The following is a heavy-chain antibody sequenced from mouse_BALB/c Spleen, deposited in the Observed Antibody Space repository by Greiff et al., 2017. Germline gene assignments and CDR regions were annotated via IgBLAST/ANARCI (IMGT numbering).Heavy chain of an antibody. CDR3: ARDGGVLDY. Sequence: EVQRVESGGGLVKPGGSLKLSCAASGFTFSDYYMYWVRQTPEKRLEWVATISDGGSYTYYPDSVKGRFTISRDNAKNNLYLQMSSLKSEDTAMYYCARDGGVLDYWGQGTTLTVSS. J-gene: IGHJ2*01. V-gene: IGHV5-4*02. CDR2: ISDGGSYT. CDR1: GFTFSDYY.